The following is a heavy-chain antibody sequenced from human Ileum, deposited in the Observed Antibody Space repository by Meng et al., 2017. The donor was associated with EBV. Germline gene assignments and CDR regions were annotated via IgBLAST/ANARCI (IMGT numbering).Heavy chain of an antibody. CDR2: IDNDPTTT. V-gene: IGHV3-74*02. D-gene: IGHD1-26*01. Sequence: DAAGARLVHPGGSRESFCAADGFSFCRSWMPWIRQGTGKELVWVSRIDNDPTTTTNVDVMVGGYTIYSDYARNAMYVQMNGLAAEDRVVSHCVGVDNAWGQGTLVTVSS. CDR1: GFSFCRSW. CDR3: VGVDNA. J-gene: IGHJ5*02.